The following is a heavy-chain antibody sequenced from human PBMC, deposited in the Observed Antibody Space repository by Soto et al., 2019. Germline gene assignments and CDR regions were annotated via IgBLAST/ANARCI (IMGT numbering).Heavy chain of an antibody. CDR3: AKDDEDYYDSSGYYPVDY. D-gene: IGHD3-22*01. CDR2: ISGSGGST. Sequence: GGSLRLSCLASGFTFSSYAMSWVRQAPGKGLEWVSAISGSGGSTYYADSVKGRFTISRDNSKNTLYLQMNSLRAEDTAVYYCAKDDEDYYDSSGYYPVDYWGQGTLVTVSS. CDR1: GFTFSSYA. J-gene: IGHJ4*02. V-gene: IGHV3-23*01.